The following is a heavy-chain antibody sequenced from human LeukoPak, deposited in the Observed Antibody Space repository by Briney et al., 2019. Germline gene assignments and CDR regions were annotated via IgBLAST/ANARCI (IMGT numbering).Heavy chain of an antibody. D-gene: IGHD3-22*01. CDR1: GGSISSGGYS. CDR3: ARGSTYYESSGQVPFDY. CDR2: ISGSSGII. V-gene: IGHV3-48*01. J-gene: IGHJ4*02. Sequence: PSETLSLTCAVSGGSISSGGYSWSWVRQAPGKGLEWVSYISGSSGIIDYADSVRGRFTISRDNAKNSLYLQMNSLRAEDTAVYYCARGSTYYESSGQVPFDYWGQGTLVTVSS.